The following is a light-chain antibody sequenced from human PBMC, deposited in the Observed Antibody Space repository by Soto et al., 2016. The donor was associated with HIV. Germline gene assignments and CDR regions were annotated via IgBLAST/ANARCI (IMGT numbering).Light chain of an antibody. J-gene: IGLJ1*01. Sequence: SSELIQDPVVSVALGQTVKITCQGDSVTSYYVSWYQQKPGQAPRLVIYGKNNRPSGIPDRFSGSSSGNTASLTITGAQAEDEADYYCNSRDSSGNHWVFGTGTKVTVL. CDR2: GKN. CDR3: NSRDSSGNHWV. V-gene: IGLV3-19*01. CDR1: SVTSYY.